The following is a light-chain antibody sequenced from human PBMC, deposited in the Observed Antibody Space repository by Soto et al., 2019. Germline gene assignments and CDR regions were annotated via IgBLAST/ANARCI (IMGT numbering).Light chain of an antibody. CDR1: QNINKY. CDR2: AAS. Sequence: DIQMTQSPSSLSASVGDRVTITCRASQNINKYLNWYQQKPGEDPKLLIYAASNLQSGVPSRFSGSGSGTDFTLTISSLQPEDFATYFCQQSFDTPRDTFGQGTRLEIK. V-gene: IGKV1-39*01. CDR3: QQSFDTPRDT. J-gene: IGKJ5*01.